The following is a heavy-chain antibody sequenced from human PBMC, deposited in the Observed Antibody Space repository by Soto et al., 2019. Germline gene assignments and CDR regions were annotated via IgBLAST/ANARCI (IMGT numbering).Heavy chain of an antibody. CDR2: IYHSGST. CDR3: ARFRATAPATITYYYDSRGFDS. J-gene: IGHJ4*02. D-gene: IGHD3-22*01. Sequence: QVQLQESGPGLVKPSGTLSLTCAVSGGSISSNNWWSWVRQPPGKGLEWIGEIYHSGSTNYNPSHKSRVTISVDKSKNQVSLKLSSVTAADTAMYYCARFRATAPATITYYYDSRGFDSWGQGTLVTVSS. CDR1: GGSISSNNW. V-gene: IGHV4-4*02.